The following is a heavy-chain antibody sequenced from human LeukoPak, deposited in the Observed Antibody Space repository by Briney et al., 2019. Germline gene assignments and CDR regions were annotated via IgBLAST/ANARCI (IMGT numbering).Heavy chain of an antibody. Sequence: PGGSLRLSCATSGFTFSSYWMSWVRQAPGKGLEWVANIKQDGSDKYYVDSVRGRFTISRDNAKNSLYLQMNTLRAEDTAVYYCARDCCASGSLDYWGQGALVTVSS. CDR3: ARDCCASGSLDY. J-gene: IGHJ4*02. D-gene: IGHD3-10*01. CDR1: GFTFSSYW. CDR2: IKQDGSDK. V-gene: IGHV3-7*04.